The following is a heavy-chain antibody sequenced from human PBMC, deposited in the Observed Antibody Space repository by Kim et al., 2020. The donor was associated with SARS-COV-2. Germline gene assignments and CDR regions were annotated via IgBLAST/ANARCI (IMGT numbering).Heavy chain of an antibody. Sequence: SNPSLKSRVTISVDTSKNQFSLKLSSVTAADTAVYYCARGYNYAFLYFDSWGQGTLVTVSS. J-gene: IGHJ4*02. V-gene: IGHV4-59*09. D-gene: IGHD3-16*01. CDR3: ARGYNYAFLYFDS.